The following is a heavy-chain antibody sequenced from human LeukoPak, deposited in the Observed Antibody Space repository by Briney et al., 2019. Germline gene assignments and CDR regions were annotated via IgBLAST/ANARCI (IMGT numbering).Heavy chain of an antibody. D-gene: IGHD2/OR15-2a*01. Sequence: GALVKVTCKASGYTFTNYGINWVRQAPGQGLEWMGWISAYNGNTNYAQKLQDRVTMTTDTSTSTAFMELRSLRSDDTAIYYCARGSEYLAYWYFDLWGRGTLVTVSS. J-gene: IGHJ2*01. CDR2: ISAYNGNT. V-gene: IGHV1-18*01. CDR3: ARGSEYLAYWYFDL. CDR1: GYTFTNYG.